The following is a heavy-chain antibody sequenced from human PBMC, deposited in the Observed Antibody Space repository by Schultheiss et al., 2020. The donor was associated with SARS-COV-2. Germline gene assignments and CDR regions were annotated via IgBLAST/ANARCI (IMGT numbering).Heavy chain of an antibody. D-gene: IGHD3-22*01. J-gene: IGHJ4*02. CDR1: GFSLSDYY. CDR3: AKAASSGYYLAD. CDR2: ISSSSSYT. Sequence: GGSLRLSCVASGFSLSDYYMDWVRQAPGKGLEWVSYISSSSSYTNYADSVKGRFTISRDNSKNSLYLQMNSLRTEDTALYYCAKAASSGYYLADWGQGTLVTVSS. V-gene: IGHV3-11*05.